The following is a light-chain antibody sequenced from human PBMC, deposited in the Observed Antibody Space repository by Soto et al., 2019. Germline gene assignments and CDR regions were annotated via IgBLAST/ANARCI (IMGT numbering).Light chain of an antibody. V-gene: IGKV1-5*03. J-gene: IGKJ2*01. Sequence: DIQMTQSPSTLSASVGDRVTITCRASQSISSWLAWYQQKPGKAPKLLIYKASSLESGVPSRFSGSVSGTEFTLPIRRLPHDDFATYYCQQYNRLYTFGQGTKLEIK. CDR2: KAS. CDR3: QQYNRLYT. CDR1: QSISSW.